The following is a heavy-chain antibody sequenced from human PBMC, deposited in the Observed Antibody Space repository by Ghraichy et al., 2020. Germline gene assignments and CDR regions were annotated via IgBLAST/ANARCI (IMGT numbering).Heavy chain of an antibody. D-gene: IGHD4-17*01. CDR2: IYYSGST. CDR1: GGSISSGDYY. V-gene: IGHV4-30-4*01. J-gene: IGHJ3*02. Sequence: SETLSLTCTVSGGSISSGDYYWSWIRQPPGKGLEWIGYIYYSGSTYYNPSLKSRVTISVDTSKNQFSLKLSSVTAADTAVYYCARDGAVTLSAFDIWGQGTMVTVSS. CDR3: ARDGAVTLSAFDI.